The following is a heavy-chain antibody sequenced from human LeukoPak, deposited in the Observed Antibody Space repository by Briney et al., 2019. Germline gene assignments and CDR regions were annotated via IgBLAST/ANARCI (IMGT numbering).Heavy chain of an antibody. Sequence: SETLSLTCAVYGGSFSGYYWSWIRQPPGKGLEWIGEINHSGSTNYNPSLKSRVTISVDTSKNQFSLKLSSVTAADTAVYYCARYCSSTSCPPFDYWGQGTLVTDSS. V-gene: IGHV4-34*01. CDR2: INHSGST. J-gene: IGHJ4*02. CDR1: GGSFSGYY. D-gene: IGHD2-2*01. CDR3: ARYCSSTSCPPFDY.